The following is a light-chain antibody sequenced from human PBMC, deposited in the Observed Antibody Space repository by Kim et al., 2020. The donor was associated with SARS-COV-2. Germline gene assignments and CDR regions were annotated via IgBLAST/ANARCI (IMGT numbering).Light chain of an antibody. Sequence: EIVLTQSPDTLSLSPGERATLSCWASQSVGSDLGWYQQKSGQPPRLLIYDVSNRATGIPARFIGSGSGTVFTLTITSLDPDDFAIYYCHQYHKWPLTFGRGTRLDIK. CDR3: HQYHKWPLT. V-gene: IGKV3-11*01. CDR1: QSVGSD. J-gene: IGKJ5*01. CDR2: DVS.